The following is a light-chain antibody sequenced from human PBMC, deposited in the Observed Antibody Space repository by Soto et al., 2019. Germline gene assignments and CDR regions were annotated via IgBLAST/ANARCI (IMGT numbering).Light chain of an antibody. CDR2: EVN. V-gene: IGLV2-14*01. J-gene: IGLJ1*01. Sequence: QSALTQPASVSGSPGQSITISCTGTSSDVGGYNDVSWYQQHPGKAPKLMIYEVNNRPSGVSNRFSGSKSGNTASLTISGLQAADEADYYCTSYTSSITYVFGTGTKLTVL. CDR3: TSYTSSITYV. CDR1: SSDVGGYND.